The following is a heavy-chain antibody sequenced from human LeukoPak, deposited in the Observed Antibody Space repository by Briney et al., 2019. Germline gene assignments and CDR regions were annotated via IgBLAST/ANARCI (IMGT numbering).Heavy chain of an antibody. CDR2: VDVHGQGT. D-gene: IGHD2/OR15-2a*01. J-gene: IGHJ5*02. V-gene: IGHV3-74*01. CDR3: ARSNYDSTTFYYHLDL. Sequence: GGSLRLSCAASGFTFSSYWMHWVRQAPGKGPVWVSRVDVHGQGTAYADSVKGRFTISRDNAKNTLSLQMNSLSAEDTAVYYCARSNYDSTTFYYHLDLWGQGTLVTVSS. CDR1: GFTFSSYW.